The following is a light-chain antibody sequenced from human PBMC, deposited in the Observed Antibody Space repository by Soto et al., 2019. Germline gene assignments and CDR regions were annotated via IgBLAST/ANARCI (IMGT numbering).Light chain of an antibody. CDR2: DAS. Sequence: DIQMTQSPSTLSASVGDRVTITCRASQSISSWLAWYQQKPGKAPKLLIYDASSLESGVPSRFSGSGSWTEFTLTISSLQPDDFATYYCQQYNSYSPLTFGGGNKVEIK. CDR1: QSISSW. CDR3: QQYNSYSPLT. J-gene: IGKJ4*01. V-gene: IGKV1-5*01.